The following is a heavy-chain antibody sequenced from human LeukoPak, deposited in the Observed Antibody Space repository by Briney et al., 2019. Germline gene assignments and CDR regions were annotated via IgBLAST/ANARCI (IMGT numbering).Heavy chain of an antibody. CDR3: ARDLYYYDSSNYHDVFDV. CDR1: EYTFTRYG. Sequence: GASVKVSCKASEYTFTRYGISWVRQAPGQGLEWMGWISGYVGNTFYAQKFQGRVTMTTDTSTNTAYMELRSLRSDDTAVYCCARDLYYYDSSNYHDVFDVWGQGTMVTVSS. J-gene: IGHJ3*01. CDR2: ISGYVGNT. V-gene: IGHV1-18*01. D-gene: IGHD3-22*01.